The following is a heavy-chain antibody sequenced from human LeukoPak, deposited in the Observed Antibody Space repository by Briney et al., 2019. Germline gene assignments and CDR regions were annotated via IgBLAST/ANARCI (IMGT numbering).Heavy chain of an antibody. CDR3: ARRPRGYSYGPALDY. J-gene: IGHJ4*02. CDR1: GFTFSSYS. V-gene: IGHV3-21*01. Sequence: KPGGSLRLSCAASGFTFSSYSMNWVRQAPGKGLEWVSSISSSSSYIYYADSVKGRFTISRDNAKNSLYLQMNSLRAEDTAVYYCARRPRGYSYGPALDYWGQGTLVTVSS. CDR2: ISSSSSYI. D-gene: IGHD5-18*01.